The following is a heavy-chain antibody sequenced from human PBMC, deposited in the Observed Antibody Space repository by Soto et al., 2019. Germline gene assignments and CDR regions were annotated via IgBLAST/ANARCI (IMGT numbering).Heavy chain of an antibody. D-gene: IGHD2-15*01. J-gene: IGHJ6*02. CDR1: GFPFSSYA. CDR3: ANARYCSGGSCYGLPYYYGMDV. CDR2: ISGSGAGT. V-gene: IGHV3-23*01. Sequence: EVHLSESGGGLVQPGGSLRLSCAASGFPFSSYAMSWVRQAPGKGLEWVSGISGSGAGTYYADSVQGRFTISRDNSENTLYLEMNSLRAEDTAVYYCANARYCSGGSCYGLPYYYGMDVWGQGTTVTVSS.